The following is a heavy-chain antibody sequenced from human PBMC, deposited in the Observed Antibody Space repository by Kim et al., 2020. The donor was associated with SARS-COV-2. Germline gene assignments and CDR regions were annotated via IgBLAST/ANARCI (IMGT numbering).Heavy chain of an antibody. Sequence: GGSLRLSCAASGFTFSSYGMHWVRQAPGKGLEWVAVIWYDGSNKYYADSVKGRFTISRDNSKNTLYLQMNSLRAEDTAVYYCAREGVYYDSSGYFTYWGQGTLVTVSS. CDR3: AREGVYYDSSGYFTY. V-gene: IGHV3-33*01. D-gene: IGHD3-22*01. CDR1: GFTFSSYG. J-gene: IGHJ4*02. CDR2: IWYDGSNK.